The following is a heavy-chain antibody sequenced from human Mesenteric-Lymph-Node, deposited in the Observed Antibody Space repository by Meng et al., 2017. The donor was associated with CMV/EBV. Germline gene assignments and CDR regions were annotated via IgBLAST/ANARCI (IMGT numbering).Heavy chain of an antibody. V-gene: IGHV4-39*07. D-gene: IGHD1-1*01. CDR2: IYYSGST. J-gene: IGHJ6*02. CDR1: GGSISSSSYY. CDR3: ARGPKKAEVPSYYYYGMDV. Sequence: GSLRLSCTVSGGSISSSSYYWGWIRQPPGKGLEWIGSIYYSGSTYYNPSLKSRVTISVDTSKNQFSLKLSSVTAADTAVYYCARGPKKAEVPSYYYYGMDVWGQGTTVTVSS.